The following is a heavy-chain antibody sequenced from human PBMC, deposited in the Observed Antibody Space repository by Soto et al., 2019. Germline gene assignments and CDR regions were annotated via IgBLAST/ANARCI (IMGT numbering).Heavy chain of an antibody. Sequence: GGSLGLSCTASGFTFGDYAMSWFRQAPGKGLEWVGFIRSKAYGGTTEYAASVKGRFTISRDDSKSIAYLQMNSLKTEDTAVYYCTRAVSGYYYYYYMDVWGKGTTVTVSS. CDR1: GFTFGDYA. D-gene: IGHD3-16*01. J-gene: IGHJ6*03. CDR2: IRSKAYGGTT. CDR3: TRAVSGYYYYYYMDV. V-gene: IGHV3-49*03.